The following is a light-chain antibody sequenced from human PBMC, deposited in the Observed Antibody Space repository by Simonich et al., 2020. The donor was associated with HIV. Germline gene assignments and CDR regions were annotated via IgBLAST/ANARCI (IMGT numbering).Light chain of an antibody. Sequence: DIVMTQSPLSLPVTPGEPASISCRSSQGLMHSNGYNYLDWYLQKPGQSPQLLIYLGSNRASGVPDRFSGSASGTDFTLKISRVEAEDVGVYYCMQALQTPYSFGQGTKLEIK. CDR3: MQALQTPYS. CDR1: QGLMHSNGYNY. V-gene: IGKV2-28*01. CDR2: LGS. J-gene: IGKJ2*03.